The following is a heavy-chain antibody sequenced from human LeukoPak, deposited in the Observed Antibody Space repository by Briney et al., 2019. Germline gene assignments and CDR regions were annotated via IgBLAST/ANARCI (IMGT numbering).Heavy chain of an antibody. D-gene: IGHD3-16*01. J-gene: IGHJ3*02. CDR2: IYYSGST. V-gene: IGHV4-59*01. CDR3: ARAGDNGGLMITFGGVDDAFDI. CDR1: GGSISSYY. Sequence: PSETLSLTCTVSGGSISSYYWSWIRQPPGKGLEWIGYIYYSGSTNYNPSLKSRVTISVDTSKNQFSLKLSSVTAADTAVYYCARAGDNGGLMITFGGVDDAFDIWGQGTMVTVSS.